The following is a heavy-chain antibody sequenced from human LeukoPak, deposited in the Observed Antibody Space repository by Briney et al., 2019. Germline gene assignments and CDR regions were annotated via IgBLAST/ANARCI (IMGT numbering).Heavy chain of an antibody. CDR1: GFTFSDCG. CDR3: ARDTSYYYSSGYYF. Sequence: GGSLRLSCAASGFTFSDCGMTWVRQAPGKGLEWVAYISSNSNYIYYADSMKGRFTISRDNAKNSLYLQMNSLRAEDTAVYYCARDTSYYYSSGYYFWGQGTLVTVSS. CDR2: ISSNSNYI. J-gene: IGHJ4*02. D-gene: IGHD3-22*01. V-gene: IGHV3-21*01.